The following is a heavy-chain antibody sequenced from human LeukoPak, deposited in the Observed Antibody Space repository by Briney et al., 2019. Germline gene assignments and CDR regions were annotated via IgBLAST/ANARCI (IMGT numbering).Heavy chain of an antibody. D-gene: IGHD6-19*01. CDR2: ISSSGSTI. CDR1: GFTFSDYY. CDR3: ARDIPSGWYSYFDY. V-gene: IGHV3-11*04. Sequence: EGSLRLPCAASGFTFSDYYMSWIRQAPGKGLEWVSYISSSGSTIYYADSVKGRFTISRDNAKNSLYLQMNSLRSEDTAVYYCARDIPSGWYSYFDYWGQGTLVTDSS. J-gene: IGHJ4*02.